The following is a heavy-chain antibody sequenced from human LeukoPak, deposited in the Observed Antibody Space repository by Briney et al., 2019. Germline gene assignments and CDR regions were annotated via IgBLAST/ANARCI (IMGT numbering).Heavy chain of an antibody. J-gene: IGHJ4*02. V-gene: IGHV4-34*01. CDR2: INHSGST. D-gene: IGHD3-10*01. CDR3: ARLLQTKYGSGSYPIDY. CDR1: GGSFSGYY. Sequence: PSETLSLTCAVYGGSFSGYYWSWIRQPPGKGLEWIGEINHSGSTNYNPSLKSRVTISVDTSKNQFSLKLSSVTAADTAVYYCARLLQTKYGSGSYPIDYWGQGTLVTVSS.